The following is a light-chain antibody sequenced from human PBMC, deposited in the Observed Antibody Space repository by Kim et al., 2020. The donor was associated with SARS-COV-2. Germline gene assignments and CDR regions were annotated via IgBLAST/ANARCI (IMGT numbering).Light chain of an antibody. Sequence: GQSVTISCSGSSSNVGSNYVYWYQQVPGTAPKLLIYSNDQRPSGVPDRFSGSKSGTSASLAISGLRSEDEAEYHCAAWDDSLSAVVFGGGTQLTVL. CDR3: AAWDDSLSAVV. CDR2: SND. CDR1: SSNVGSNY. J-gene: IGLJ2*01. V-gene: IGLV1-47*02.